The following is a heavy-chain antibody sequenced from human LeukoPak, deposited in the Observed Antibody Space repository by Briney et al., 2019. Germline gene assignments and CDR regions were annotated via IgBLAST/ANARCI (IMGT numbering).Heavy chain of an antibody. Sequence: PSETLSLTCTVSGGSISSYYWSWIRQPPGKGLEWIGYIYYSGSTNYNPSLKSRVTISVDTSKNQFSLKLSSVTAADTAVYYCARMRYGDYFLVTYYFDYWGQGTLVTVSS. CDR2: IYYSGST. CDR1: GGSISSYY. CDR3: ARMRYGDYFLVTYYFDY. J-gene: IGHJ4*02. V-gene: IGHV4-59*08. D-gene: IGHD4-17*01.